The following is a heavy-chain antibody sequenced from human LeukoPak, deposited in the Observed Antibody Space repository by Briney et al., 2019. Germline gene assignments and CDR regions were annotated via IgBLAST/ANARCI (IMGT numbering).Heavy chain of an antibody. CDR3: ARDELRYFDY. Sequence: PGGSLSLSCAASVFTFSSYRMNWVRQAAGKGLEWVSSISSSSSYIYYADSVKGRFTISRDNAKNSLYLQMNSLRAEDTAVYYCARDELRYFDYWGQGTLVTVSS. V-gene: IGHV3-21*01. J-gene: IGHJ4*02. D-gene: IGHD3-9*01. CDR1: VFTFSSYR. CDR2: ISSSSSYI.